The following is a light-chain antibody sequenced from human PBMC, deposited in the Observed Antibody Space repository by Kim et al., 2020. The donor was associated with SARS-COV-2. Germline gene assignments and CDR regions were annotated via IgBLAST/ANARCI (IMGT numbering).Light chain of an antibody. V-gene: IGKV1-33*01. J-gene: IGKJ5*01. CDR2: DAS. CDR3: EQYENRPIA. Sequence: DIQMTQSPSSLSASVGDRVTITCQASQDISNYLNWYQHKPGKAPKLLIYDASNLERGVPSRFSGTGSGTDFTFTIRTLQPEDIATYYCEQYENRPIAFGQGTRLEIK. CDR1: QDISNY.